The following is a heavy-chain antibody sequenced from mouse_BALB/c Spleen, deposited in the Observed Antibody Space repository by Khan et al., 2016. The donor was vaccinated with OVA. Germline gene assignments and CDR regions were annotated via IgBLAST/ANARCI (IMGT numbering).Heavy chain of an antibody. Sequence: QVQLQESGPGLVAPSQSLSITCTISGFSLTNYGVHWVRQPPGKGLEWLVVIWSDGSTTYNSALKSRLTISKDNSKSQVFLKMNSLQTDDTAVYYCARQPYYQYNIIDYWGQGTTVTVSS. D-gene: IGHD2-10*01. CDR2: IWSDGST. J-gene: IGHJ4*01. CDR3: ARQPYYQYNIIDY. V-gene: IGHV2-6-1*01. CDR1: GFSLTNYG.